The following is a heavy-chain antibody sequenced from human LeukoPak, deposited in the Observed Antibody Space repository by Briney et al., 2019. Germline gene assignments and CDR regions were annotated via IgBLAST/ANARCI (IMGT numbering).Heavy chain of an antibody. CDR1: GFTFSSYW. CDR2: IKQDGSEK. Sequence: GGSLRLSCAASGFTFSSYWMSWVRQAPGKGLEWVANIKQDGSEKYYVDSVKGRFTISRDNAKNSLYLQMNSLRAEDTAVYYCARDRGWGPTYAFDIWGQGTMVTVSS. CDR3: ARDRGWGPTYAFDI. J-gene: IGHJ3*02. V-gene: IGHV3-7*01. D-gene: IGHD2/OR15-2a*01.